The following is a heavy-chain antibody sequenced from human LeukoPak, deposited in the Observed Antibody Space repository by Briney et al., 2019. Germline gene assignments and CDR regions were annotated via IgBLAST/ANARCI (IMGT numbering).Heavy chain of an antibody. CDR2: VSGSGAHT. CDR3: AKWSNWNDGFDY. D-gene: IGHD1-1*01. CDR1: GFTFSSYA. J-gene: IGHJ4*02. V-gene: IGHV3-23*01. Sequence: GGSLGLSCAASGFTFSSYAMTWVRQAPGKGLQWVSAVSGSGAHTYYADTVKGRFTISRDNSKNTLYLQMNSLRAEDTAVYYCAKWSNWNDGFDYWGQGTLVTVSS.